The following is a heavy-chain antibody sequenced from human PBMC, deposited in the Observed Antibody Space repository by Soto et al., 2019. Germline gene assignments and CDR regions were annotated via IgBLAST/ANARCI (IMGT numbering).Heavy chain of an antibody. CDR3: ALGITMVRGVIPRFTSLAEYFQH. Sequence: SETLSLTCTVSGGSISSGDYYWSWIRQPPGKGLEWIGYIYYSGSTYYNPSLKSRVTISVDTSKNQFSLKLSSVTAADTAVYYCALGITMVRGVIPRFTSLAEYFQHWGQGTLVTVSS. CDR2: IYYSGST. CDR1: GGSISSGDYY. D-gene: IGHD3-10*01. V-gene: IGHV4-30-4*01. J-gene: IGHJ1*01.